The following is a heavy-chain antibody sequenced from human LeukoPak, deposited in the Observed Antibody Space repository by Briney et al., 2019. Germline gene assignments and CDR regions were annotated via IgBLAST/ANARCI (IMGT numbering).Heavy chain of an antibody. CDR1: GASISSSSSY. Sequence: SETLSLTCTVSGASISSSSSYWGWIRQPPGKGLEWLGNIYSRGNTYYKPSLRSRVTISIDTSKNQFSLKLSSVTAADTAVYYCARHVGRNYYGSGSYSMRPRFDPWGQGTLDTVSS. D-gene: IGHD3-10*01. CDR3: ARHVGRNYYGSGSYSMRPRFDP. J-gene: IGHJ5*02. CDR2: IYSRGNT. V-gene: IGHV4-39*01.